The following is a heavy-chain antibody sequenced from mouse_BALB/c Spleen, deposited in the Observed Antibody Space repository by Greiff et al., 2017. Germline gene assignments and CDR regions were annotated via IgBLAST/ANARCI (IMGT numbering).Heavy chain of an antibody. CDR3: AREGDDDDGSWFAY. D-gene: IGHD2-4*01. V-gene: IGHV3-2*02. CDR1: GYSITSDYA. CDR2: ISYSGST. Sequence: EVQLQESGPGLVKPSQSLSLTCTVTGYSITSDYAWNWIRQFPGNKLEWMGYISYSGSTSYNPSLKSRISITRDTSKNPFFLQWNSVTTEDTATYYGAREGDDDDGSWFAYWGQGTLVTVSA. J-gene: IGHJ3*01.